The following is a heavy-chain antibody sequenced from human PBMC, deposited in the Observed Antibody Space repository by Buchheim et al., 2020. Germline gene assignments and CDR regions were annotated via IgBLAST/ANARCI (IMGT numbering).Heavy chain of an antibody. V-gene: IGHV4-59*01. CDR1: GGSISSYY. CDR2: IYYSGST. CDR3: ARGGYSYGFGAFDI. Sequence: QVQLQESGPGLVKPSETLSLTCTVSGGSISSYYWSWIRQPPGKGLEWIGYIYYSGSTNYNPSLKSRVTISVDTSKNQFSLKLSSVTAADTAVYYCARGGYSYGFGAFDIWGQGT. J-gene: IGHJ3*02. D-gene: IGHD5-18*01.